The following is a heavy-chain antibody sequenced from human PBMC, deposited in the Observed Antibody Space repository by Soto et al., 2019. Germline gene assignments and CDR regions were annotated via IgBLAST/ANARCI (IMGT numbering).Heavy chain of an antibody. D-gene: IGHD3-3*01. J-gene: IGHJ5*02. CDR3: VGDFWSGYYPRWFDP. V-gene: IGHV1-2*02. CDR2: INPNSGGT. Sequence: GASVKVSCKASGYTFTGYYMHWVRQTPGQGLEWMGWINPNSGGTNYAQKFQGRVTMTRDTSISTAYMELSRLRSDDTAVYYCVGDFWSGYYPRWFDPWGQGTLVTVSS. CDR1: GYTFTGYY.